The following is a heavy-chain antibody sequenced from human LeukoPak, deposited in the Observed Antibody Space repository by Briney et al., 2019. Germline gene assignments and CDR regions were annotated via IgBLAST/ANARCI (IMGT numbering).Heavy chain of an antibody. CDR3: AREGFGESYYRTYYYYGMDV. D-gene: IGHD3-10*01. V-gene: IGHV4-39*01. Sequence: SETLSLTCTVSGGSISSSSYCWGWIRQPPGKGLEWIGSIYYSGSTYYNPSLKSRVTISVDTSKNQFSLKLSSVTAADTAVYYCAREGFGESYYRTYYYYGMDVWGQGTTVTVSS. J-gene: IGHJ6*02. CDR2: IYYSGST. CDR1: GGSISSSSYC.